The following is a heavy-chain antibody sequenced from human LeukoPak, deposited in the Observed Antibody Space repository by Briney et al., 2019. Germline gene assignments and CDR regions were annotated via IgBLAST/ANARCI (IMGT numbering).Heavy chain of an antibody. CDR2: IYYSGST. CDR3: ARAISLPYGDYPSYNWFDP. V-gene: IGHV4-30-4*01. Sequence: PSETLSLTCTVSGGSISSGDYYWSWIRQPPGKGLEWIGYIYYSGSTYYNPSLKSRVTISVDTSKNQFSLKLSSVTAADTAVYYCARAISLPYGDYPSYNWFDPWGRGTLVTVSS. CDR1: GGSISSGDYY. J-gene: IGHJ5*02. D-gene: IGHD4-17*01.